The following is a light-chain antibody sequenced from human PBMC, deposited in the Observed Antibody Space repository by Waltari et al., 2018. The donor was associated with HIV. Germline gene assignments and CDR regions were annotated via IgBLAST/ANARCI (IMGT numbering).Light chain of an antibody. Sequence: DIQMTQSPSSLSASVGDRVTITCRASQGIRNDLVRDQQKSGKAPKRLIYAVSTLHSGVPSRFSGSASGTEFTLTISSLQPEDFATYFCLQHNTYPQTFGQGTRVEVK. CDR2: AVS. CDR3: LQHNTYPQT. CDR1: QGIRND. J-gene: IGKJ1*01. V-gene: IGKV1-17*01.